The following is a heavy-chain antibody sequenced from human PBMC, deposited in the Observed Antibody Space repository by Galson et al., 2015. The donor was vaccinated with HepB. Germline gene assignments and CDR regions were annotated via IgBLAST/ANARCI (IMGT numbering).Heavy chain of an antibody. D-gene: IGHD3-10*01. CDR3: AKDRLRGAILDY. CDR1: GFTFSSYA. CDR2: ITYDGSNK. J-gene: IGHJ4*02. V-gene: IGHV3-30*18. Sequence: SLRLSCAASGFTFSSYAMSWVRQAPGKGLEWVAVITYDGSNKYYADSVQGRFTISRDNSKNTLYLQMNSLRAEDTAVYYCAKDRLRGAILDYWGQGTLVTVSS.